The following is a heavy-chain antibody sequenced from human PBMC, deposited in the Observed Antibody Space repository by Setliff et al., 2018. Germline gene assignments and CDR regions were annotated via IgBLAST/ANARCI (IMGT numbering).Heavy chain of an antibody. J-gene: IGHJ4*02. CDR2: INHSGST. V-gene: IGHV4-34*01. Sequence: SETLSLTCAVYGGSFSGYYWSWIRQPPGKGLEWIGEINHSGSTNYNPSLKSRVTISVDTSKNQFSLKLSSLTAADTAVYYGARVRTTQNGFFDYWSQGTLVTVSS. CDR1: GGSFSGYY. CDR3: ARVRTTQNGFFDY. D-gene: IGHD1-1*01.